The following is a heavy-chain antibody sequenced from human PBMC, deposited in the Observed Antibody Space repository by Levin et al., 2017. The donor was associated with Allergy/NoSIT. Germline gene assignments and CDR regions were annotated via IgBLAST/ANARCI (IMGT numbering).Heavy chain of an antibody. CDR3: ARVQLARDYFYGLDV. J-gene: IGHJ6*02. Sequence: VASVKVSCKASGYLFTGYYIHWVRQAPGQGLEWMGRIHPNTGVTSYAQRFHDRVTMTRDTSSDTAHMELSGLQSDDTAVYYCARVQLARDYFYGLDVWGQGTTVTVSS. D-gene: IGHD3-10*01. CDR1: GYLFTGYY. CDR2: IHPNTGVT. V-gene: IGHV1-2*06.